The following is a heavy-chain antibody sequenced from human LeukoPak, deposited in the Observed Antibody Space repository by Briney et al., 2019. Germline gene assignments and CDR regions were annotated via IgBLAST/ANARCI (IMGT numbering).Heavy chain of an antibody. CDR2: ISGSGGST. Sequence: PGGSLRLSCAASGFTFSSYAMSWVRQAPGKGLEWVSSISGSGGSTYYAGSVKGRFTISRDNSKNTLYLQMNSLRAEDTAVYYCAKLPQNWGSSYWGQGTLVTVSS. V-gene: IGHV3-23*01. D-gene: IGHD7-27*01. CDR1: GFTFSSYA. CDR3: AKLPQNWGSSY. J-gene: IGHJ4*02.